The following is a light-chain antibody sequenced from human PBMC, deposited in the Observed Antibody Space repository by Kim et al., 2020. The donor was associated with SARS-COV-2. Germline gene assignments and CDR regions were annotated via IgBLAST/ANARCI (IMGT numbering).Light chain of an antibody. V-gene: IGKV3-11*01. Sequence: LSPGERATLSCRASQNVNHNLAWYQQNPGQAPRLLIDLASYRAAGIPVRFSGSGFGTDFTLSIGSLEPDDFAVYYCQQRNNWPLTFGGGTKVDIK. CDR2: LAS. CDR1: QNVNHN. J-gene: IGKJ4*01. CDR3: QQRNNWPLT.